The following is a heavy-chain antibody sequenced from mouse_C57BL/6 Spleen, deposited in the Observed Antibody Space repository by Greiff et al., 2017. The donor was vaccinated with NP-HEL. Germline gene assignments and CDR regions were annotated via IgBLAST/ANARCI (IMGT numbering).Heavy chain of an antibody. D-gene: IGHD1-1*01. J-gene: IGHJ1*03. CDR1: GYSIPSGYY. CDR2: ISYDGSN. Sequence: EVKLEESGPGLVKPSQSLSLTCSVTGYSIPSGYYWNWIRQFPGNKLEWMGYISYDGSNNYNPSLKNRISITRDTSKNQFFLKLNSVTTEDTATYYCARDPTVEPYWYFDVWGTGTTVTVSS. V-gene: IGHV3-6*01. CDR3: ARDPTVEPYWYFDV.